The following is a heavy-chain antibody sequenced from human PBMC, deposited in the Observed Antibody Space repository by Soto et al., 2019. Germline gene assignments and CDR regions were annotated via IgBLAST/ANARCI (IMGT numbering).Heavy chain of an antibody. CDR3: AREPHYYDSSGPRGARDAFDI. D-gene: IGHD3-22*01. CDR1: GYTFTGYY. J-gene: IGHJ3*02. Sequence: GASVKVSCKASGYTFTGYYMHWVRQAPGQGHEWMGWINPNSGGTNYAQKFQGWVTMTRDTSISTAYMELSRLRSDDTAVYYCAREPHYYDSSGPRGARDAFDIWGQGTTVTVSS. V-gene: IGHV1-2*04. CDR2: INPNSGGT.